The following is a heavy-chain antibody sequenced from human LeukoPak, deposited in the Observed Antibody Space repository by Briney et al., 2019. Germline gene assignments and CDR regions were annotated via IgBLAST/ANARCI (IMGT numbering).Heavy chain of an antibody. CDR1: GFTFTNYG. CDR2: IWYDGSKT. D-gene: IGHD2-2*01. J-gene: IGHJ4*02. Sequence: GRSLGLSCTMSGFTFTNYGINWVRQAPGKGLEWVAAIWYDGSKTSYTDSVKGRFTVSRDISKNTVYLQMNGLKAEDTAVYYCARDDCSTTPCYAYWGQGTLVTVSS. CDR3: ARDDCSTTPCYAY. V-gene: IGHV3-33*01.